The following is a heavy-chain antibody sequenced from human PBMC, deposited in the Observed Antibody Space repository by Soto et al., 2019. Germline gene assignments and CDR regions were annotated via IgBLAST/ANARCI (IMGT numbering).Heavy chain of an antibody. Sequence: QVQLVQSGAEVKKPGSSVKVSCKASGGTFGSYAISWVRQAPGQGLEWMGGIIPIPGTANYGQKFQGRVTIAADESTSTAYMELSSLRSEDTAVYYCARSQGSSTSLAIYYYYYYGMDVWGQGTTVTVSS. J-gene: IGHJ6*02. D-gene: IGHD2-2*01. CDR3: ARSQGSSTSLAIYYYYYYGMDV. CDR1: GGTFGSYA. V-gene: IGHV1-69*01. CDR2: IIPIPGTA.